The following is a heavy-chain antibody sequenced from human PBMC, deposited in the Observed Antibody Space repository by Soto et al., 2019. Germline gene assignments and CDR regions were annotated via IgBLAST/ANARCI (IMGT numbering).Heavy chain of an antibody. CDR2: INAGNGNT. D-gene: IGHD2-8*02. J-gene: IGHJ5*02. CDR3: ATDKPQISDVYWDWFGP. V-gene: IGHV1-3*01. CDR1: GFISNA. Sequence: QVHLVQSGAEVKKPGASVKISCKASGFISNAIHWVRQAPGQRLEWMGWINAGNGNTKYSEKFQDRVSFTRDTSANTLYMELRVLRSEDTAIYYCATDKPQISDVYWDWFGPWGQGTLVTVSS.